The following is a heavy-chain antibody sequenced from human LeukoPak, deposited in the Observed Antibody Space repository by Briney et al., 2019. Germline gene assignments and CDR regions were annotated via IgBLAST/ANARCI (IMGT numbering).Heavy chain of an antibody. V-gene: IGHV4-59*08. CDR1: GGSISSYY. CDR3: ARHRAMVRGLFESPKYYFDY. J-gene: IGHJ4*02. D-gene: IGHD3-10*01. Sequence: SETLSLTCTVSGGSISSYYWSWIRQPPGKGLEWIGYIYYSGSTNYNPSLKSRVTISIDTSKNQFSLNLSSVTAADTAVYYCARHRAMVRGLFESPKYYFDYWGQGTLVTVSS. CDR2: IYYSGST.